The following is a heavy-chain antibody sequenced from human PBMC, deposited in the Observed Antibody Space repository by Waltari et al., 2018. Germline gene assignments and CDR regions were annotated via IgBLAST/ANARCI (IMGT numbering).Heavy chain of an antibody. Sequence: QLQLQESGPGLVKPSETLSLTGTVSGGSISSSSYYWRWIRQPPGKGLEWIGSTYYSGRTYYNPSLKSRVPISVDTSKNQFSLKLSSVTAADTAVYYCARWVEANEDNWFDPWGQGTLVTVSS. D-gene: IGHD1-1*01. CDR2: TYYSGRT. V-gene: IGHV4-39*01. CDR3: ARWVEANEDNWFDP. J-gene: IGHJ5*02. CDR1: GGSISSSSYY.